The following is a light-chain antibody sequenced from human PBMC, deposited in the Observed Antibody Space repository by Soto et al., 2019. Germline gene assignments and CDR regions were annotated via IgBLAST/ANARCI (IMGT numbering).Light chain of an antibody. CDR3: QHYGTSPPALT. CDR2: GAS. V-gene: IGKV3-20*01. Sequence: DIVLTQSPGTLSLPPGERAILSCSASQSVSSSHLAWYQQKPGQAPRLLIYGASSRATGIPDRFSGSGSGTDFIPPNSRREPEDFAVYYCQHYGTSPPALTFGGGTKVEIK. J-gene: IGKJ4*01. CDR1: QSVSSSH.